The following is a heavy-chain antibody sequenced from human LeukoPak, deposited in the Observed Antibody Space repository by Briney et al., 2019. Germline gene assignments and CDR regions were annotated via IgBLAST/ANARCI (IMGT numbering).Heavy chain of an antibody. Sequence: GGSLRLSCAASGFTFSSYGMSWVRQAPGKGLEWVSAISGSGGSTYYADSVKGRFTISRDNSKNTLYLQMNSLRAEDTAVYYCAKSGHYYDSSGYYYFDYWGQGTLVTVSS. D-gene: IGHD3-22*01. CDR2: ISGSGGST. J-gene: IGHJ4*02. V-gene: IGHV3-23*01. CDR3: AKSGHYYDSSGYYYFDY. CDR1: GFTFSSYG.